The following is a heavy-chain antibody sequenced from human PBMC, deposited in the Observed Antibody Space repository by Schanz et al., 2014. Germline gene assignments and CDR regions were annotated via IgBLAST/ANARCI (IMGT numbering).Heavy chain of an antibody. CDR3: AKSQGSSFDS. Sequence: EAHLVESGGGLVKPGGSLTLSCAASRFTVTNAWMSWVRQAPGKGPEWVSYIRSSSTPIYYADSVKGRFTISRDNAKNTLYLQMSSLRAEDTAVYYCAKSQGSSFDSWGQGTLVTVSS. CDR1: RFTVTNAW. D-gene: IGHD6-13*01. V-gene: IGHV3-48*01. CDR2: IRSSSTPI. J-gene: IGHJ4*02.